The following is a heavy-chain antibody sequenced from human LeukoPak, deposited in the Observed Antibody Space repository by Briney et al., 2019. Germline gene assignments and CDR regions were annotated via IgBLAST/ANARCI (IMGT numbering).Heavy chain of an antibody. J-gene: IGHJ5*02. CDR1: GFTFSSYG. D-gene: IGHD6-13*01. CDR2: IWYDGSNK. CDR3: ARDGIAAAVSMSNWFDP. V-gene: IGHV3-33*01. Sequence: PGGSLRLSCAASGFTFSSYGMHWVRQAPGKGLEWVAVIWYDGSNKYYADSVKGRFTISRDNSKNTLYLQMNSLRAEDTAVYYCARDGIAAAVSMSNWFDPWGQGTLVTVSS.